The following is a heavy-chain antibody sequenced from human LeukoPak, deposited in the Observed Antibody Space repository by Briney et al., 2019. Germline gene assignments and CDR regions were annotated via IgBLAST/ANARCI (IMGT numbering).Heavy chain of an antibody. J-gene: IGHJ3*02. V-gene: IGHV1-2*06. D-gene: IGHD6-19*01. CDR1: GYTFTGYY. Sequence: GASVKVSCKASGYTFTGYYMHWVRQAPGQGLEWMGRINSNSGGTNYAQKFQGRVTMTRDTSISTAYMELSRLRSDDTAVYYCARAINELGTVAGAFDIWGQGTMVTVSS. CDR2: INSNSGGT. CDR3: ARAINELGTVAGAFDI.